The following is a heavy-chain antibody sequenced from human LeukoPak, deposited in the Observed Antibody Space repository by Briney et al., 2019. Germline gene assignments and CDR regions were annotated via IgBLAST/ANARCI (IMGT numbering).Heavy chain of an antibody. J-gene: IGHJ5*02. Sequence: ASVKVSCKASGYTFTSYGISWVRQAPGQGLEWMGWISAYNGNTNYAQKLQGRVTMTTDTSTSTAYMELRGLRSDDTAVYYCARDKASVVVVAAGWFDPWGQGTLVTVSS. CDR2: ISAYNGNT. CDR1: GYTFTSYG. CDR3: ARDKASVVVVAAGWFDP. V-gene: IGHV1-18*04. D-gene: IGHD2-15*01.